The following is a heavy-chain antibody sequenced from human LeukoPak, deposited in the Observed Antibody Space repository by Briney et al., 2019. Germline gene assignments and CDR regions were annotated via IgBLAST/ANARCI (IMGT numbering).Heavy chain of an antibody. CDR1: GFTFGDYA. Sequence: PGGSLRLSCTASGFTFGDYAMSWFRQAPGKGLEWVGFIRSKAYGGTTEYAASVKGRFTISRDDSKSIAYLQMNSLKTEDTAVYYCTRDDGPTGPRGCSYGYDGPNFDYWVQGTLVTVSS. CDR2: IRSKAYGGTT. V-gene: IGHV3-49*03. CDR3: TRDDGPTGPRGCSYGYDGPNFDY. D-gene: IGHD5-18*01. J-gene: IGHJ4*02.